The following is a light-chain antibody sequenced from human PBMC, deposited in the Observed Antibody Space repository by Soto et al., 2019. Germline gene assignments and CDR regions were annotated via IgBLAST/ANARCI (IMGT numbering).Light chain of an antibody. CDR2: LNSDGRH. CDR1: SRHSSYA. CDR3: QTWGTGILV. V-gene: IGLV4-69*01. Sequence: QPVLTQSPSASASLGASVKLTCTLSSRHSSYAIAWHQQQPEKGPRYLMKLNSDGRHTKGDGIPDRFSGSSSGTERYLTISSLQSEDEADYYCQTWGTGILVFGGGTQLTVL. J-gene: IGLJ2*01.